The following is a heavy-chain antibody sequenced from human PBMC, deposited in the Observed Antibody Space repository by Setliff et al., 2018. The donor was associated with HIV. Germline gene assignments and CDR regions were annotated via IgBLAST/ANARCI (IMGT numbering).Heavy chain of an antibody. CDR2: ICTSGST. J-gene: IGHJ6*03. D-gene: IGHD3-22*01. CDR1: GVSISGYY. Sequence: SETLSLTCTVSGVSISGYYWSWIRQPPGKGLEWIGYICTSGSTSYNPSLKSRVTISVDTSKNQFSLKLSSVTAADTAVYYCARHAPYDSSAYEVWYYYMDVWGKGTTVTVSS. V-gene: IGHV4-59*08. CDR3: ARHAPYDSSAYEVWYYYMDV.